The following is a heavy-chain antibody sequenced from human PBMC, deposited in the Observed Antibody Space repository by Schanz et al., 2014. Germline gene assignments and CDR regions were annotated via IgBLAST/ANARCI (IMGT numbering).Heavy chain of an antibody. CDR2: ISSGGTTI. D-gene: IGHD3-10*01. V-gene: IGHV3-48*01. CDR1: GFTFSSYA. Sequence: EVQLVESGGCLVQPGGSLRLSCAASGFTFSSYAMSWVRQAPGKGLEWIAYISSGGTTIYYADSVKGRFTISRDNAKSSLYLQMNSLRAEDTALYYCTKGMDSYVSGSDHWGQGTLVTVSS. J-gene: IGHJ4*02. CDR3: TKGMDSYVSGSDH.